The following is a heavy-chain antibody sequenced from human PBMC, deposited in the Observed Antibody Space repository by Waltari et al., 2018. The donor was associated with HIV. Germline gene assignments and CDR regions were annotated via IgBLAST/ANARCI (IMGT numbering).Heavy chain of an antibody. CDR1: GYTFTTYA. J-gene: IGHJ4*02. CDR3: ASGYTYGYEIFDY. CDR2: ISAYNGDT. V-gene: IGHV1-18*01. D-gene: IGHD5-18*01. Sequence: QVQLVQSGAEVKKPGASVKVSCKASGYTFTTYAISWVRQAHGRCLEWMGWISAYNGDTNYAQTLQDRVYMTTDTSTSTAYMELRSLRSDDTAIYYCASGYTYGYEIFDYWGQGTLVTVSS.